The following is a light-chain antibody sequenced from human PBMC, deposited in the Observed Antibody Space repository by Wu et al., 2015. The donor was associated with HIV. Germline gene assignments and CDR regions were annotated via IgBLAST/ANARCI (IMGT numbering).Light chain of an antibody. CDR2: GAS. Sequence: EVVLTQSPATLSVSPGERATLSCRASQSVSINLAWYQQKPGQAPRLLIYGASTRATDIPARFSGSGSGAEFTLTISSTQSEDFAIYFCQHYDNWPYTFGQGTKLEIK. CDR1: QSVSIN. V-gene: IGKV3-15*01. CDR3: QHYDNWPYT. J-gene: IGKJ2*01.